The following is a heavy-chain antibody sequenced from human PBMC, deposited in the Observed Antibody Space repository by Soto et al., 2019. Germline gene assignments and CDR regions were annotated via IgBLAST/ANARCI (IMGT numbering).Heavy chain of an antibody. CDR1: GGSFSGYY. CDR2: INHSGST. J-gene: IGHJ4*02. CDR3: ARGAYREGKPWVQLWFKYYFDY. Sequence: PSETLSLTCAVYGGSFSGYYWSWIRQPPGKGLEWIGEINHSGSTNYNPSLKSRVTISVDTSKNQFSLKLSSVTAADTAVYYCARGAYREGKPWVQLWFKYYFDYWGQGTLVTVSS. D-gene: IGHD5-18*01. V-gene: IGHV4-34*01.